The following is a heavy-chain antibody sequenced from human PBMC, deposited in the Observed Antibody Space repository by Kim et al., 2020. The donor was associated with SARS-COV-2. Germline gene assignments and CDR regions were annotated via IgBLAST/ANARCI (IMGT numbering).Heavy chain of an antibody. CDR1: GFTFNRHI. J-gene: IGHJ4*02. Sequence: GGSLRLSCAASGFTFNRHIMHWVRQAPGKGLEWVAGTSYDGSNEYYADSVKGRFTISRDNSRETLHLQMNSLRTEDTAVYLCARDLPKYGSGSYPWVYWGQGTLVTVSS. CDR2: TSYDGSNE. V-gene: IGHV3-30-3*01. D-gene: IGHD3-10*01. CDR3: ARDLPKYGSGSYPWVY.